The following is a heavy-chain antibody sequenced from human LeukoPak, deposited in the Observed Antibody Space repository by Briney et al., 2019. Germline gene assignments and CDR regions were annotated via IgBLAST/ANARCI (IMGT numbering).Heavy chain of an antibody. Sequence: GGSLRLSCTASGFTFDDYAMSWFRQAPGKGLEWVGFVRSKAYGGTTEYAASVKDRFTISRDDSKSIAYLQMNSLKTEDTAVYYCSREQFGERFDYWGQGTLVTVSS. CDR1: GFTFDDYA. D-gene: IGHD3-10*01. J-gene: IGHJ4*02. CDR3: SREQFGERFDY. V-gene: IGHV3-49*03. CDR2: VRSKAYGGTT.